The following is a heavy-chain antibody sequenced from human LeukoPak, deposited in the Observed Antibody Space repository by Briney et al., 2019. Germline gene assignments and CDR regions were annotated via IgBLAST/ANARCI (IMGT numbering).Heavy chain of an antibody. CDR3: VRDDGHSGYDDY. CDR1: GYTFTSRY. D-gene: IGHD5-12*01. CDR2: INPSGGRT. J-gene: IGHJ4*02. V-gene: IGHV1-46*01. Sequence: VASVKVSCKASGYTFTSRYIHWVRQAPGQGLEYMGVINPSGGRTIYAPRFQGRVTMTGDTSTNTVYMQLSTLRSEDTAVYYCVRDDGHSGYDDYRGQGTLVTVSS.